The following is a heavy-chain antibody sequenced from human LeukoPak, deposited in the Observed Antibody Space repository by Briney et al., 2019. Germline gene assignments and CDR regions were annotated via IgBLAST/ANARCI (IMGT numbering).Heavy chain of an antibody. CDR2: IKQDGSEK. CDR1: GFTFSYYW. J-gene: IGHJ4*02. D-gene: IGHD1-26*01. V-gene: IGHV3-7*01. Sequence: GGSLRLSCAASGFTFSYYWMSWVRQAPGKGLEWVANIKQDGSEKYYVDSVKGRFTISRDNAKDSLYLQMNSLRAEDTAMYYCARIGEEWELLWGQGTLVTVSS. CDR3: ARIGEEWELL.